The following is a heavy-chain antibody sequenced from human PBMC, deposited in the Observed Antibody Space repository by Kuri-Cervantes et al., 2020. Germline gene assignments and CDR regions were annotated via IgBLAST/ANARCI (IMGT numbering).Heavy chain of an antibody. CDR2: IYSGGST. Sequence: GESLKISCAASGFTVSSNYMSWVRQAPGKGLEWVSVIYSGGSTYYADSVKGRFTISRDNSKNTLYLQMNSLRAEDTAVYYCARVDLPALVRGKIDYWGQGTLVTVSS. D-gene: IGHD3-10*01. V-gene: IGHV3-66*01. J-gene: IGHJ4*02. CDR1: GFTVSSNY. CDR3: ARVDLPALVRGKIDY.